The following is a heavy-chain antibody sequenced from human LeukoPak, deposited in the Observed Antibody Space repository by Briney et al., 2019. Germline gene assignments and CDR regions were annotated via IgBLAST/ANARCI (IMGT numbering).Heavy chain of an antibody. CDR3: ARGAVVVVPAANAYYYYYYMDV. J-gene: IGHJ6*03. D-gene: IGHD2-2*01. CDR1: GYTFTGYY. CDR2: INPNSGGT. Sequence: ASVKVSCKASGYTFTGYYMHWVRQAPGQGLEWMGWINPNSGGTNYAQKFQGRVTMTRDTSISTAYMELSRLRSDDTAVYYCARGAVVVVPAANAYYYYYYMDVWGKGITVTISS. V-gene: IGHV1-2*02.